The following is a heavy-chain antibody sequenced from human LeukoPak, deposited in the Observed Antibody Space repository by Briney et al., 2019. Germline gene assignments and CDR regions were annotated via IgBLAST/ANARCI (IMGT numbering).Heavy chain of an antibody. CDR1: GGSISSSSYY. D-gene: IGHD3-3*01. J-gene: IGHJ5*02. Sequence: PSETLSLTCTVSGGSISSSSYYWGWIRQPPGKGLEWIGSIYYSGSTYYNPSLKSRVTISVDTSKNQFSLKLSSETAADTAVYYCARHRITIFGVVTCWFDPWGQGTLVTVSS. CDR2: IYYSGST. CDR3: ARHRITIFGVVTCWFDP. V-gene: IGHV4-39*01.